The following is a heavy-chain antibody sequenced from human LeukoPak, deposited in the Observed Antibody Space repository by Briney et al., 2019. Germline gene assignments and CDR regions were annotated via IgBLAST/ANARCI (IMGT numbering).Heavy chain of an antibody. Sequence: GGSLRLSCAASGFTFSDYYMSWIRQAPGKGLEWVSYISGSSSYTNYADSVKGRFTISRDNAKNSLYLQMNSLRAEDTAVYYCARVYCSSTSCYDRNWFDPWGQGTLVTVSS. CDR3: ARVYCSSTSCYDRNWFDP. CDR2: ISGSSSYT. CDR1: GFTFSDYY. V-gene: IGHV3-11*05. D-gene: IGHD2-2*01. J-gene: IGHJ5*02.